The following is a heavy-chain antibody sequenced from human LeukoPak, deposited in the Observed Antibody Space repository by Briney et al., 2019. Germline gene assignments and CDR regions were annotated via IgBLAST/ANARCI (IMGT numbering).Heavy chain of an antibody. D-gene: IGHD6-19*01. CDR3: ARGMSSGRYAVDI. Sequence: GGSLRLSCAASGFTFSRYWMSWVRQVPRKGLEWVANIKQDGSEKYYVDSVKGRFTISRDNAKSSLYLQMNSLRTEDTAVYYCARGMSSGRYAVDIWGQGTTVTVSS. J-gene: IGHJ3*02. V-gene: IGHV3-7*01. CDR1: GFTFSRYW. CDR2: IKQDGSEK.